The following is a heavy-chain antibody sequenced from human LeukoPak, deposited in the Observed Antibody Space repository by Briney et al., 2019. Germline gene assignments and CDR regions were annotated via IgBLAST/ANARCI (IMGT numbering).Heavy chain of an antibody. CDR1: GGSISSDY. V-gene: IGHV4-59*01. D-gene: IGHD3-10*01. CDR3: AGYGSGSYYKAFDY. J-gene: IGHJ4*02. CDR2: VHNSGIT. Sequence: SETLSLTCSVSGGSISSDYWGWIRQPPGKGLEWIAHVHNSGITRYNPSLKSRVTISIDTSKNQFSLKLNSVTAADTAVYYCAGYGSGSYYKAFDYWGQGTLVTVSS.